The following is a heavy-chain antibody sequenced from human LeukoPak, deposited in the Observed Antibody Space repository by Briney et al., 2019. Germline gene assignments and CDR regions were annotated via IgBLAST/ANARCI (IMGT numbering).Heavy chain of an antibody. D-gene: IGHD1-26*01. CDR1: GFTFSSYG. J-gene: IGHJ4*02. CDR3: AKDRVVGATTFSDY. Sequence: GRSLRLSCAASGFTFSSYGMHWVRQAPGKGLEWVAVISYDGSNKYYADSVKGRFTISRGNSKNTLYLQMNSLRAEDTAVYYCAKDRVVGATTFSDYWGQGTLVTVSS. CDR2: ISYDGSNK. V-gene: IGHV3-30*18.